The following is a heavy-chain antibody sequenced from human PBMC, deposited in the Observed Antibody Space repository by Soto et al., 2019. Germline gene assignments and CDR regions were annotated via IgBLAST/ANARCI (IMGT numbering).Heavy chain of an antibody. CDR2: IITAFGPG. V-gene: IGHV1-69*13. D-gene: IGHD6-13*01. CDR1: GGTLNNYA. CDR3: AAGGSWARLDD. J-gene: IGHJ4*02. Sequence: ASVKVSCKASGGTLNNYAISWVRQAPGQGLEWMGGIITAFGPGVYAQKFQGRVTITADESTKTAYMDLNSLTSEDTAVYYCAAGGSWARLDDWGQGTLVTVSS.